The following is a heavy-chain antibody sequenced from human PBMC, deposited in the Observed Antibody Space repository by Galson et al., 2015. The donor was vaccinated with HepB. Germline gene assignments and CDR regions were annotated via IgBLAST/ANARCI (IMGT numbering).Heavy chain of an antibody. D-gene: IGHD3-3*01. V-gene: IGHV1-69*13. CDR2: IIPIFGTA. CDR3: ARGLTEAPRGPIFGVAPFGELEYYYYYGMDV. Sequence: SVKVSCKASGGTFSSYAISWVRQAPGQGLEWMGGIIPIFGTANYAQKFQGRVTITADESTSTAYMELSSLRSEDTAVYYCARGLTEAPRGPIFGVAPFGELEYYYYYGMDVWGQGTTVTVSS. J-gene: IGHJ6*02. CDR1: GGTFSSYA.